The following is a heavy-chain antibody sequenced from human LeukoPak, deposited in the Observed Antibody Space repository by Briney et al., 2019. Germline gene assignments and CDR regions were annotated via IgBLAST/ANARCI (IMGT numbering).Heavy chain of an antibody. Sequence: ASVKVSCKASGYTFTGYYMHWVRQAPGQGLEWMGRINPNSGGTNYTQKFQGRVTMTRDTSISTAYMELSRLRSDDTAVYYCARGSTYYYDSSGYYRDYWDQGTLVTVSS. CDR2: INPNSGGT. CDR3: ARGSTYYYDSSGYYRDY. D-gene: IGHD3-22*01. J-gene: IGHJ4*02. CDR1: GYTFTGYY. V-gene: IGHV1-2*06.